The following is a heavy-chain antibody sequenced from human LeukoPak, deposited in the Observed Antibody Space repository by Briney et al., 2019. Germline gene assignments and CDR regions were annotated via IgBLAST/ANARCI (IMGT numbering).Heavy chain of an antibody. CDR1: GFTFSSYG. V-gene: IGHV3-30*02. D-gene: IGHD3-10*01. CDR2: IRYDGSNK. CDR3: AKDLAPYGSGRYYFDY. J-gene: IGHJ4*02. Sequence: GGSLRLSCAASGFTFSSYGMHWVRQAPGKGLEWVAFIRYDGSNKYYADSVKGRFTISRDNSKNTLYLQMNSLRAEDTAVYYCAKDLAPYGSGRYYFDYWGQGTLVTVSS.